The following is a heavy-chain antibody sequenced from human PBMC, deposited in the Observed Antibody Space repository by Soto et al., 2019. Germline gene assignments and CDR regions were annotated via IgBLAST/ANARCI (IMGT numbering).Heavy chain of an antibody. CDR2: IYYGGTT. CDR1: GGSLSPNY. D-gene: IGHD4-17*01. V-gene: IGHV4-59*08. CDR3: ARRYGGILDY. Sequence: PSETLSLTCTVSGGSLSPNYWSWIRQPPGKGLEWIGYIYYGGTTTNNPSLNSRVAISIDTSKNQFSLTLRSVTAADTAVYYCARRYGGILDYWGQGTLVTVSS. J-gene: IGHJ4*02.